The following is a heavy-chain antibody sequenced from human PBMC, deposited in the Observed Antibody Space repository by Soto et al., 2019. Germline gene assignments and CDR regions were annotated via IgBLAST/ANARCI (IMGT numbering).Heavy chain of an antibody. V-gene: IGHV3-23*01. J-gene: IGHJ4*02. D-gene: IGHD2-2*01. CDR1: GFTFGSYA. Sequence: EVQLLESGGGLIQPGGSLTLFCAASGFTFGSYAMTWVRQAPGKGLESVAGLYGNSGGIQYADSVRGRFTIFRDNSNNIVFLHMRRLRVEDTALYFCAKDPSNAPNQPPPFDYWGQGTLVTVSS. CDR2: LYGNSGGI. CDR3: AKDPSNAPNQPPPFDY.